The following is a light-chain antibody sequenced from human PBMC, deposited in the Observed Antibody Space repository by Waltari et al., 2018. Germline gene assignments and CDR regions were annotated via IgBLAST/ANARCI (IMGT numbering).Light chain of an antibody. Sequence: SALTQPAPASASPGPSITISCTGSSTDVGSYDLSAWYQQHPGKAPHLLIYEVDKRPSGVSYRFSGSKSGNAASLTISGLQAEDEAHYFCSSYTYGGPWVFGGGTLLTVL. CDR1: STDVGSYDL. CDR3: SSYTYGGPWV. J-gene: IGLJ2*01. V-gene: IGLV2-23*02. CDR2: EVD.